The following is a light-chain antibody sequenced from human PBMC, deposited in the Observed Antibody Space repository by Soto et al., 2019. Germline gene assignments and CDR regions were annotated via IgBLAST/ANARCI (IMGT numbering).Light chain of an antibody. CDR2: GAS. CDR1: QSVSSSY. Sequence: EIVLTQSPGTLSLSPGERATLSCRASQSVSSSYLAWYQQKPGQAPRLLIYGASSRATGIPDRFSGSGSGTDFTLTISRLEPEGFAVYYCQQYGSSPPVTFCGGTKVEIK. V-gene: IGKV3-20*01. CDR3: QQYGSSPPVT. J-gene: IGKJ4*01.